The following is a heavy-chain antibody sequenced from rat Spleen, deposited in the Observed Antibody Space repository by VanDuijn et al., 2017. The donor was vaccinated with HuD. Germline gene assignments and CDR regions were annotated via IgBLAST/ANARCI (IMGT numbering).Heavy chain of an antibody. D-gene: IGHD1-11*01. CDR2: ISYDGSSI. CDR3: ARGRNNYFDY. CDR1: GFTFSDFG. J-gene: IGHJ2*01. Sequence: EVRLVESGGGLVQPGRSLKVSCAASGFTFSDFGIHWFRQAPTKGLEWVAIISYDGSSIYYRDSVKGRFTISRDNAKSTLYLQMDSLRSEDTATYYCARGRNNYFDYWGQGVMVTVSS. V-gene: IGHV5-29*01.